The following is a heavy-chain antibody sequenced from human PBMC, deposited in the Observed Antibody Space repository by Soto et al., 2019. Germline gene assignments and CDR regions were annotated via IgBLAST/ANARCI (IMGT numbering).Heavy chain of an antibody. CDR3: ARAKDIVVVPAALNRGLDYYMDV. D-gene: IGHD2-2*01. Sequence: SQTLSLTCAISGDSVSSNSAAWIWIRQSPSRGLEWLGRTYYRSKWYNDYAVSVKSRITINPDTSKNQFSLQLNSVTPEDTAVYYCARAKDIVVVPAALNRGLDYYMDVWGKGTTVTVSS. J-gene: IGHJ6*03. CDR1: GDSVSSNSAA. CDR2: TYYRSKWYN. V-gene: IGHV6-1*01.